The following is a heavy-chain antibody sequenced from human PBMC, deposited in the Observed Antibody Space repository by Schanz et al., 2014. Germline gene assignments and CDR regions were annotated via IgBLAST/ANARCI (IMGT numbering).Heavy chain of an antibody. J-gene: IGHJ6*02. CDR2: ISSSGTTI. V-gene: IGHV3-48*01. Sequence: AQLMESGGGVVQPGTSLILSCSVSGFSLNTYGIHWVRQAPGKGLEWVSYISSSGTTIYYADSVKGRFTISRDNAKNSLFLQMNSLRVEDTAVYYCARLPVGYGSGIWDVWGQGTSVTVSS. D-gene: IGHD3-10*01. CDR3: ARLPVGYGSGIWDV. CDR1: GFSLNTYG.